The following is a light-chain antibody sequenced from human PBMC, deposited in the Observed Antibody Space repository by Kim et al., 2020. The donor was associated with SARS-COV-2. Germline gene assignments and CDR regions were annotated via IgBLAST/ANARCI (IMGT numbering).Light chain of an antibody. V-gene: IGKV3-20*01. CDR1: QSVSSTY. CDR2: ASS. Sequence: PGERATLSCRASQSVSSTYVAWYQQKLGQAPSLLVFASSSRTAGTPDRFSGSGSGTDFTLTISSVEPDDFAVYYCQLFSSSPPAYTFGQGTKLEI. CDR3: QLFSSSPPAYT. J-gene: IGKJ2*01.